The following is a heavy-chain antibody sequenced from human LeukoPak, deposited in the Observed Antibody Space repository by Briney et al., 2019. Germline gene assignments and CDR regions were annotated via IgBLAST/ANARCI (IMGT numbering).Heavy chain of an antibody. J-gene: IGHJ3*02. CDR2: INSDGRMT. V-gene: IGHV3-74*01. D-gene: IGHD2-21*02. Sequence: SGGPLRLSCAASGFTFSSYWMDWVRQAPGEGLVWVSGINSDGRMTRYAESVKGRFTISRDNAKNTLYLQMNSLRAEDTSVYYCARVGSTDGPHAFDIWGQGTMVTVSS. CDR1: GFTFSSYW. CDR3: ARVGSTDGPHAFDI.